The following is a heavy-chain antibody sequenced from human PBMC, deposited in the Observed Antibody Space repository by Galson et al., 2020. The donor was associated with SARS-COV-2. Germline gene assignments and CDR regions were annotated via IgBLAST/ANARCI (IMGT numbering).Heavy chain of an antibody. CDR3: ARGYTAVDY. CDR2: ISGSGTFI. D-gene: IGHD2-2*01. V-gene: IGHV3-11*01. CDR1: GFNFSDYY. J-gene: IGHJ4*02. Sequence: GGSLRLSCAVSGFNFSDYYMSWIRQAPGKGLQWISYISGSGTFIYYADSVRGRFTISRDNVKNSLFLQMNSLRAEDTALYYCARGYTAVDYWGQGTLVTV.